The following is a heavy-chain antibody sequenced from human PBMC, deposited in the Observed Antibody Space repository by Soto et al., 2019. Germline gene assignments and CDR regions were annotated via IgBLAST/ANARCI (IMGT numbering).Heavy chain of an antibody. V-gene: IGHV1-46*01. J-gene: IGHJ6*02. D-gene: IGHD3-10*01. CDR1: GYTFTSYS. Sequence: ASVKVSCKASGYTFTSYSMHWVRQAPGQRLEWMGIINPSNGNTKYAQKFQGRVTITRDTSTSTVYMELSSLRSEDTAVYYCARDHTHEESLWFVVETQELYYYCYGMDFWGQRTTVIVSS. CDR2: INPSNGNT. CDR3: ARDHTHEESLWFVVETQELYYYCYGMDF.